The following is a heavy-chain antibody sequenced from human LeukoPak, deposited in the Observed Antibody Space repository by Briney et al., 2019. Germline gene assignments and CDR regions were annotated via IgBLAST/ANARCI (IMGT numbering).Heavy chain of an antibody. CDR2: ISVSGDST. V-gene: IGHV3-23*01. D-gene: IGHD2-21*02. CDR3: AKDHLYCGGDCHPFDY. Sequence: PGGCLRLACAAAGFTFSSYVMSWVSQAPGKWPESDSAISVSGDSTFYADSVKGRFTISRDNSKNTLYLQMNRLRAEDTAVYYCAKDHLYCGGDCHPFDYWGQGILVTVSS. CDR1: GFTFSSYV. J-gene: IGHJ4*02.